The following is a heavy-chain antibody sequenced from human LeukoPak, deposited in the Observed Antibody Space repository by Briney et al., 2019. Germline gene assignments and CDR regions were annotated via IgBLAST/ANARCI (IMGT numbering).Heavy chain of an antibody. CDR1: GFTFGDYG. V-gene: IGHV3-49*04. D-gene: IGHD3-10*01. CDR2: IRSKAYGGTT. Sequence: PPGGSLRLSCTASGFTFGDYGMSWVRQAPGKGLEWVGFIRSKAYGGTTEYAASVKGRFTISRDDSKSIAYLQVNSLKTEDTAVYYCTGSFGELSFFAHWGQGTLVTVSS. J-gene: IGHJ4*02. CDR3: TGSFGELSFFAH.